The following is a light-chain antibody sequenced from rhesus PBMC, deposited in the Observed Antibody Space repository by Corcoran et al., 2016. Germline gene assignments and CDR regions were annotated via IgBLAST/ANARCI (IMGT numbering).Light chain of an antibody. Sequence: QSVLTQPPSASGAPGQRVTMSCSGSSSNIGGKNVYWYQQLPGTAPKLLIYYSNQRPSGVPDRFSGSKSGTSASLAITGLRSEDEADDYCAIWDDRLNTYIFGVGTRLTVL. V-gene: IGLV1S4*01. J-gene: IGLJ1*01. CDR2: YSN. CDR1: SSNIGGKN. CDR3: AIWDDRLNTYI.